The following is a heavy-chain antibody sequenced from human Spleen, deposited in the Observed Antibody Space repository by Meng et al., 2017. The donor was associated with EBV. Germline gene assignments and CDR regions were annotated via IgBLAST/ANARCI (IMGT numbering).Heavy chain of an antibody. Sequence: EGQLVESGGAFVPPGASLGLSCEASGYTFSTSAVHWVRQASGKGLEWVGRITTKASNYATAYVASVEGRFTVSRDDSTNTAYLRMNSLKTEDTAVYYCTNLDYWGQGILVTVSS. CDR2: ITTKASNYAT. J-gene: IGHJ4*02. V-gene: IGHV3-73*02. CDR1: GYTFSTSA. CDR3: TNLDY.